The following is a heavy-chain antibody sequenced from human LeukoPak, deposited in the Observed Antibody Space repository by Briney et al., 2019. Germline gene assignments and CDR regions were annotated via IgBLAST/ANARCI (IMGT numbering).Heavy chain of an antibody. CDR2: ISAYNGNT. CDR1: GYTFTSYG. J-gene: IGHJ6*02. CDR3: ARVRSGSYYYGMDV. Sequence: ASVKVSCKASGYTFTSYGISWVRQAPGQGLEWMGWISAYNGNTNYAQKLQGRVTMTTDTSTSTAYMELRSLRSDDTAVYYCARVRSGSYYYGMDVWGQGTTVTVSS. D-gene: IGHD1-26*01. V-gene: IGHV1-18*01.